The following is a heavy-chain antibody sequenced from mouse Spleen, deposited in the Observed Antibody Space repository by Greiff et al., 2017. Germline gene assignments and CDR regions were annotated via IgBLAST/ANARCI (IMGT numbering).Heavy chain of an antibody. D-gene: IGHD1-1*01. CDR2: ISSGGGNT. J-gene: IGHJ3*01. CDR3: ARGDYYGSRGAWFAY. Sequence: EVHLVESGGGLVKLGGSLKLSCAASGFTFSSYAMSWVRQTPEKRLEWVATISSGGGNTYYPDSVKGRFTISRDNAKNTLYLQMSSLKSEDTAMYYCARGDYYGSRGAWFAYWGQGTLVTVSA. V-gene: IGHV5-9-3*01. CDR1: GFTFSSYA.